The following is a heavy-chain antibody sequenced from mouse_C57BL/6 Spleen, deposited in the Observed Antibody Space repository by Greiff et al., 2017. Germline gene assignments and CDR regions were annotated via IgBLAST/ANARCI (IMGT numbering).Heavy chain of an antibody. CDR2: IDPNSGGT. CDR3: ARSGGSSYWYFDV. J-gene: IGHJ1*03. CDR1: GYTFNSYW. Sequence: QVQLQQPGAELVKPGASVKLSCKASGYTFNSYWMHWVKQRPGRGLEWIGRIDPNSGGTKYKEKFQSKATLTVDKPSSTAYMQLSSLTSEDSAVYCCARSGGSSYWYFDVWGTGTTVTVSS. V-gene: IGHV1-72*01. D-gene: IGHD1-1*01.